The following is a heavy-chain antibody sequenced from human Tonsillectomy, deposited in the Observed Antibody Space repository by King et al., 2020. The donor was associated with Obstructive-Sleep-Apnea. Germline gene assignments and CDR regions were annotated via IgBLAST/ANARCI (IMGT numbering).Heavy chain of an antibody. J-gene: IGHJ2*01. D-gene: IGHD1-26*01. CDR3: ARDRGGSYSDWYFDL. V-gene: IGHV3-13*01. CDR2: IGTAGDT. CDR1: GFTVSSYD. Sequence: VQLVESGGGLVQPGGSLRLSCAASGFTVSSYDMHWVRQATGKGLECVSAIGTAGDTYYPGSVKGRFTISRENAKNSLYLQMNSLRAGDTAVFYCARDRGGSYSDWYFDLWGRGTLVTVSS.